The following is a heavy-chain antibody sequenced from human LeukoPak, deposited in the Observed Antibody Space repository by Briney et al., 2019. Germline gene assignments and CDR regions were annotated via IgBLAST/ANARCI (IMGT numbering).Heavy chain of an antibody. V-gene: IGHV3-23*01. CDR3: AKDRGFGEFLGYDP. CDR1: GFTFSSYA. D-gene: IGHD3-10*01. Sequence: GASLRLSCAASGFTFSSYAMSWVRQAPGKGLEWVSAISGSGGSTYYADSVKGRFTISRDNSKNPLYLQMNSLRAEDTAVYYCAKDRGFGEFLGYDPWGQGTLVTVSS. J-gene: IGHJ5*02. CDR2: ISGSGGST.